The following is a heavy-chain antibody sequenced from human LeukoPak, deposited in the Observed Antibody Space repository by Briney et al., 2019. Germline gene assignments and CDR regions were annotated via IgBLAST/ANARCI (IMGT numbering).Heavy chain of an antibody. J-gene: IGHJ6*02. CDR2: IYYSGST. CDR1: GGSISSGGYY. V-gene: IGHV4-31*03. CDR3: ARGSDRYYDFWSGYPYYYGMDV. Sequence: PSETLSLTCTVSGGSISSGGYYWSWIRQHPGKGLGWIGYIYYSGSTYYNPSLKSRVTISVDTSKNQFSLKLSSVTAADTAVYYCARGSDRYYDFWSGYPYYYGMDVWGQGTTVTVSS. D-gene: IGHD3-3*01.